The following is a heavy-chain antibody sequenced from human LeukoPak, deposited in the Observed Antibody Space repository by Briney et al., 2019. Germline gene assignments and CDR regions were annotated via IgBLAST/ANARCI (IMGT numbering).Heavy chain of an antibody. CDR2: ISAYNGNT. D-gene: IGHD2-21*02. Sequence: ASVKVSRKASGYTFTSYGISWVRQAPGQGREWMGWISAYNGNTNYAQKLQGRVTMTTDTSTSTAYMELRSLRSDDTAVYYCARASAAYCGGDCFSNWFDPWGQGTLVTVSS. CDR3: ARASAAYCGGDCFSNWFDP. CDR1: GYTFTSYG. V-gene: IGHV1-18*01. J-gene: IGHJ5*02.